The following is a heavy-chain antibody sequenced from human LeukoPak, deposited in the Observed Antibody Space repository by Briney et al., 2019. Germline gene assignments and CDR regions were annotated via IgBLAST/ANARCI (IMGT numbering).Heavy chain of an antibody. D-gene: IGHD3-22*01. V-gene: IGHV3-53*04. CDR2: IYSGGST. Sequence: GGSLRLSCAASGFTVSSNYMSWVRQAPGKGLEWVSVIYSGGSTYYADSVKGRFTISRHNSKNTLYLQMNSLRAEDTAVYYCARVDYYDSSGPVDYWGQGTLVTVYS. J-gene: IGHJ4*02. CDR3: ARVDYYDSSGPVDY. CDR1: GFTVSSNY.